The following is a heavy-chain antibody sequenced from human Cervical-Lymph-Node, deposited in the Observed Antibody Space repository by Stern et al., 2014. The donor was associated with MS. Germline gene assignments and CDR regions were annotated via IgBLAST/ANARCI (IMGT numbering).Heavy chain of an antibody. CDR1: GFTFTSCY. J-gene: IGHJ4*02. CDR3: ARDMSTVTTPYFDY. Sequence: QVQLVQSGAEVRRPGASVKVACKASGFTFTSCYMHWVRQAPGQGLEWMGWINANSGGTNSAQKFQGRVTMTRDTSISTVYMDLTGLTSDDTAIYYCARDMSTVTTPYFDYWGQETLVTVPS. V-gene: IGHV1-2*02. D-gene: IGHD4-17*01. CDR2: INANSGGT.